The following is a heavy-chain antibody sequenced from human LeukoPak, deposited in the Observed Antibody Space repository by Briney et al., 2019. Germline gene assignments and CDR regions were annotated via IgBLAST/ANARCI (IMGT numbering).Heavy chain of an antibody. CDR1: GFIVSDYN. CDR2: IKQGRSEK. Sequence: GGSLRLSCAASGFIVSDYNMNWVRQAPGKGLEWVANIKQGRSEKYYVDSVKGRFTISRDNAKNSLYLQMNGLRAEDTAVYYCARVSSKATVRGLITKKNYYYYYMDVWGKGTTVTISS. J-gene: IGHJ6*03. CDR3: ARVSSKATVRGLITKKNYYYYYMDV. V-gene: IGHV3-7*01. D-gene: IGHD3-10*01.